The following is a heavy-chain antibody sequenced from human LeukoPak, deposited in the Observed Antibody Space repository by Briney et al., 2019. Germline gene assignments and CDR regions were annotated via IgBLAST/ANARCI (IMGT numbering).Heavy chain of an antibody. J-gene: IGHJ3*02. Sequence: GGSLRLSCAASGFIFDNYWMAWVRQAPGKGLEWVANINGDGSARFYVDSVKGRFTSSRDNAKNSLDLQMNSLRPADTAVYYCARGVAPDAFDIWGQGTMVTVSS. V-gene: IGHV3-7*01. CDR1: GFIFDNYW. D-gene: IGHD2-15*01. CDR2: INGDGSAR. CDR3: ARGVAPDAFDI.